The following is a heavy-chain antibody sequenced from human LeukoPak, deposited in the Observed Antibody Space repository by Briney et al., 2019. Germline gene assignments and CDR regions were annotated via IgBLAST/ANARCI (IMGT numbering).Heavy chain of an antibody. J-gene: IGHJ6*02. CDR1: GGSMSSSSYN. CDR2: IYYSGNT. CDR3: ARLARILTGHYHLYYGMDV. D-gene: IGHD3-9*01. Sequence: NPSETLSLTCTVSGGSMSSSSYNWGWIRQPPGEGLEWIGNIYYSGNTYYNSSLKSRVTISVDTSKNQLSLKLTSVTAADTAVYYCARLARILTGHYHLYYGMDVWGQGTTVTVSS. V-gene: IGHV4-39*01.